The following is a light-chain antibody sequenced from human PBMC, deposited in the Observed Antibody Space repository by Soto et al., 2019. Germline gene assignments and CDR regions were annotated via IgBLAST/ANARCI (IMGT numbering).Light chain of an antibody. CDR1: QGISSY. CDR3: QKYNSALWT. Sequence: DIQMTQSPSSLSASVGDRVTITCRASQGISSYLAWYQQKPGKVPKLLIYAASTLQSGVPSRFSASGSGTDFTLTISSLQPEDIATYYCQKYNSALWTFGQGTKVEIK. V-gene: IGKV1-27*01. J-gene: IGKJ1*01. CDR2: AAS.